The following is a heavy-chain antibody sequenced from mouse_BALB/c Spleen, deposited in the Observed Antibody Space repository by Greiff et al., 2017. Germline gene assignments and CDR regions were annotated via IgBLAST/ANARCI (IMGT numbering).Heavy chain of an antibody. CDR2: INPSTGYT. D-gene: IGHD1-1*01. J-gene: IGHJ2*01. CDR1: GYTFTSYW. CDR3: ARDYGSSYYFDY. V-gene: IGHV1-7*01. Sequence: QVQLKESGAELAKPGASVKMSCKASGYTFTSYWMHWVKQRPGQGLEWIGYINPSTGYTEYNQKFKDKATLTADKSSSTAYMQLSSLTSEDSAVYYCARDYGSSYYFDYWGQGTTLTVSS.